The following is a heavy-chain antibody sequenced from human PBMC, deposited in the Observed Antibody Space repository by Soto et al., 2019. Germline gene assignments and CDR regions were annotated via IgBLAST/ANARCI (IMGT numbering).Heavy chain of an antibody. V-gene: IGHV4-59*08. CDR3: ARTYSNYDYYYYYMDV. CDR1: GGSISSYY. Sequence: QVQLQESGPGLVKPSETLSLTCTVSGGSISSYYWSWIRQPPGKGLEWIGYIYYSGSTNYNPSLKSRGTISVDTSKRQFSLKMSSVTAADTAVYYCARTYSNYDYYYYYMDVWGKGTTVTVSS. J-gene: IGHJ6*03. D-gene: IGHD4-4*01. CDR2: IYYSGST.